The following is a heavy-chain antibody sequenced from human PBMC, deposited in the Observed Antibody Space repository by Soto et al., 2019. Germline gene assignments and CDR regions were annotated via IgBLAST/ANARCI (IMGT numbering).Heavy chain of an antibody. D-gene: IGHD3-10*01. V-gene: IGHV3-23*01. CDR1: GFTFSSYA. J-gene: IGHJ4*02. Sequence: GGSLRLSCAASGFTFSSYAMSWVRQAPGKGLEWVSAISGSGGSTYYADSVKGRFTISRDNSKNTLYLQMNSLRAEDTAVYYCARPYRVARSGSYYTLGYWSQGTLVTVSS. CDR2: ISGSGGST. CDR3: ARPYRVARSGSYYTLGY.